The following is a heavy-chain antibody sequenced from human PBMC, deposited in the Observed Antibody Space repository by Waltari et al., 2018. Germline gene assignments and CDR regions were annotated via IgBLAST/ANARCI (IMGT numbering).Heavy chain of an antibody. Sequence: EVHLLESGGDLVQTGGSLRLSCAASGFAFSNSAMSWVRQAPGKGLEWVAVIRTSGGSAKYADSVQGRFTIARDNSKKTLHLQMNSLRVEDTAVYYGAKGTERYGGWAPIWDSWGQGTQVTVSS. D-gene: IGHD6-19*01. CDR3: AKGTERYGGWAPIWDS. CDR2: IRTSGGSA. V-gene: IGHV3-23*01. J-gene: IGHJ4*02. CDR1: GFAFSNSA.